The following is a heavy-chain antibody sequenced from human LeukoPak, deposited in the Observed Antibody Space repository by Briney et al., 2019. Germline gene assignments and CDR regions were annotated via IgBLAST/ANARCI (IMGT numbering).Heavy chain of an antibody. CDR1: GYTFTGYY. D-gene: IGHD3-3*01. V-gene: IGHV1-2*02. CDR3: ARAIMLFGVIIPWYFDS. Sequence: ASVEVSCKASGYTFTGYYMHWVRQAPGQGLEWMGWINPNSGGTNYAQKFQGRVTMTRDTSISTAYMELSRLRSDDTAVYYCARAIMLFGVIIPWYFDSWGQGTLVTVSS. J-gene: IGHJ4*02. CDR2: INPNSGGT.